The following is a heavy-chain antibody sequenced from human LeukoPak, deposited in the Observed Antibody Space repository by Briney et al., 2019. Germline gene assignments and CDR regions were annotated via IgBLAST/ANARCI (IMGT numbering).Heavy chain of an antibody. CDR2: ISYDGSNK. CDR1: GFTFSIYG. CDR3: AKDLWKYQLRTLDY. Sequence: PGRSLRLSCAASGFTFSIYGMHWVRQAPGKGLEWVAVISYDGSNKYYADSVKGRFTIPRDHSKNTLYLQMNSLRAEDTALYYCAKDLWKYQLRTLDYWGQGTLVTVSS. J-gene: IGHJ4*02. D-gene: IGHD2-2*01. V-gene: IGHV3-30*18.